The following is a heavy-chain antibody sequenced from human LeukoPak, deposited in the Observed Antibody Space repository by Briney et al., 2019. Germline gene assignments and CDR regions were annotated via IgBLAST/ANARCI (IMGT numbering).Heavy chain of an antibody. CDR2: IVVGSGNT. CDR1: GFTLTKSA. D-gene: IGHD6-6*01. CDR3: AAVRDYGSSPEYWSFDL. V-gene: IGHV1-58*01. Sequence: SXXVSXXXSGFTLTKSAVXWVRQARGQGXXWVGWIVVGSGNTFFAEQFQERLTITRDMSTRTVYMELTSLRSEDTAVYYCAAVRDYGSSPEYWSFDLWGRGTLVTVSS. J-gene: IGHJ2*01.